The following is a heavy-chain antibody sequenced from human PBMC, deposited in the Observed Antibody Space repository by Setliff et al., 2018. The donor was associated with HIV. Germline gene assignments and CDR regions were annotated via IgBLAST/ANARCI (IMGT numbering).Heavy chain of an antibody. Sequence: SETLSLTCTVSGGSISSGGYFWSWIRQLPGKGLEWIGYIYYSGSTFYNPSLKSRVTISVDTAKNQFSLKLSSVTAADTAVYYCARGRYDILTGYYNPRFDYWGQGTLVTVSS. CDR1: GGSISSGGYF. J-gene: IGHJ4*02. D-gene: IGHD3-9*01. V-gene: IGHV4-31*03. CDR2: IYYSGST. CDR3: ARGRYDILTGYYNPRFDY.